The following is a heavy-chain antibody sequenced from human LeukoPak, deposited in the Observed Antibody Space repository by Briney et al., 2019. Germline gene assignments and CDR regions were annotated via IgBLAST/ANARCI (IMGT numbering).Heavy chain of an antibody. Sequence: GGSLRLSCAASGFTFSSYNMNWARQAPGKGPEWVSGISSSSTYIYSADSVKGRFTISRDNAKKSLFLQMNSLRAEDTAVYYCARGQRQYYYGSGSLSYYFDYWGQGTLVTVSS. V-gene: IGHV3-21*01. CDR3: ARGQRQYYYGSGSLSYYFDY. CDR2: ISSSSTYI. J-gene: IGHJ4*02. D-gene: IGHD3-10*01. CDR1: GFTFSSYN.